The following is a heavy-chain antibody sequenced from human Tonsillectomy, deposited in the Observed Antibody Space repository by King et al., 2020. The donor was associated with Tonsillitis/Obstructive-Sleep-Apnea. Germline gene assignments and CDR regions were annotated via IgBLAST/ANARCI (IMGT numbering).Heavy chain of an antibody. CDR2: ISSRGTYI. Sequence: VQLVESGGGLVKPGGSLRLSCAASGFTFNTYSMNWVRQAPGKGLEWVSSISSRGTYIYYAESLKGRFTSSRDNAKNSLSLQMTSLRAEDTAVYYCARGLSVGPDAFDIWGQGTMVTVSS. CDR3: ARGLSVGPDAFDI. V-gene: IGHV3-21*01. J-gene: IGHJ3*02. CDR1: GFTFNTYS.